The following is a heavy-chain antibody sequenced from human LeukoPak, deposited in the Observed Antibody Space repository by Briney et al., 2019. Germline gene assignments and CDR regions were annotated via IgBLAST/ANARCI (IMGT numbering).Heavy chain of an antibody. D-gene: IGHD3-16*02. CDR2: ITGSSGYI. Sequence: GGSLRLSCAASGFTFSDYSMNWVRQAPGKGLEWVSSITGSSGYIHYADSVKGRFTISRDNAKNLLYLQTNSLRAEDTAVYYCARGFVDFVGGSYPSTYWGQGTLVTVSS. V-gene: IGHV3-21*01. CDR1: GFTFSDYS. J-gene: IGHJ4*02. CDR3: ARGFVDFVGGSYPSTY.